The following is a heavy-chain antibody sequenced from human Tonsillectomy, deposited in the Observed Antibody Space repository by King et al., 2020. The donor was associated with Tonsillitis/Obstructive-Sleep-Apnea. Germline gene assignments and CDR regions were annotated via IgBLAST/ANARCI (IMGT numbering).Heavy chain of an antibody. CDR1: GFTFSSYG. CDR2: IWYDGSNK. V-gene: IGHV3-33*01. D-gene: IGHD5-24*01. J-gene: IGHJ3*02. CDR3: ARTCRDGYNYDAFDI. Sequence: QLVQSGGGVVQPGRSLRLSCAASGFTFSSYGMHWVRQAPGKGLEWVAVIWYDGSNKYYADSVKGRFTISRDNSKNTLYLQMNSLRAEDTAVYYCARTCRDGYNYDAFDIWGQGTMVTVSS.